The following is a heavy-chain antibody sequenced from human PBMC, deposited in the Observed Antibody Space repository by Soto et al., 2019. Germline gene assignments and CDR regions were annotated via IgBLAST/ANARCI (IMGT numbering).Heavy chain of an antibody. CDR2: IYYRGNT. Sequence: SETLSLTCTASGSSISSNSYYWGWIRPPPGTGLAWFGSIYYRGNTNYNPSLKSRVTISLDTTKNQFFVKLSSVSAADTAVYYCARHPGYYDILTGYTTYYFDYWGQGILVTVSS. CDR3: ARHPGYYDILTGYTTYYFDY. V-gene: IGHV4-39*01. CDR1: GSSISSNSYY. D-gene: IGHD3-9*01. J-gene: IGHJ4*02.